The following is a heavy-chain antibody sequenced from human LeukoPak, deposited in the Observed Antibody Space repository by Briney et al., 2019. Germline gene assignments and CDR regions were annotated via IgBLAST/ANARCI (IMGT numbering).Heavy chain of an antibody. J-gene: IGHJ4*02. CDR3: ARASADNDY. Sequence: GGSLRLSCAASGFTFSTDWMSWVRQAPGKGLEWVANIKQGRSEKYYVHSVKGRFTIYRENAKKPLYLQMNSLRAEDPDLYYCARASADNDYWGQGTVVSVSS. V-gene: IGHV3-7*01. CDR1: GFTFSTDW. D-gene: IGHD2-2*01. CDR2: IKQGRSEK.